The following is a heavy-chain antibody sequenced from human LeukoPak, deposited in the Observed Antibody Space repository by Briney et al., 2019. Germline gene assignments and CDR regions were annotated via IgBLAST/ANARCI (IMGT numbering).Heavy chain of an antibody. CDR2: ISGSGGST. CDR1: GFTFSSYA. J-gene: IGHJ5*02. V-gene: IGHV3-23*01. D-gene: IGHD2-21*01. Sequence: GGSLRLSCAASGFTFSSYAMSWVRQAPGKGLEWVSAISGSGGSTYYADSVKGRFTISRDNSENTLYLQMNSLRAEDTAMYSCAKDHSGGFDPWGQGTLVTVSS. CDR3: AKDHSGGFDP.